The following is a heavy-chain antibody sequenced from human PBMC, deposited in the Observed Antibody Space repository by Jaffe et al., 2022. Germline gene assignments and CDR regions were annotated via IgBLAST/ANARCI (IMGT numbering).Heavy chain of an antibody. CDR3: ARARAYYGDYEVYFDY. D-gene: IGHD4-17*01. CDR2: IDWDDDK. CDR1: GFSLSTSGMC. V-gene: IGHV2-70*20. J-gene: IGHJ4*02. Sequence: QVTLRESGPALVKPTQTLTLTCTFSGFSLSTSGMCVSWVRQPPGKALEWLALIDWDDDKYYSTSLKTRLTISKDTSKNQVVLTMTNMDPVDTATYYCARARAYYGDYEVYFDYWGQGTLVTVSS.